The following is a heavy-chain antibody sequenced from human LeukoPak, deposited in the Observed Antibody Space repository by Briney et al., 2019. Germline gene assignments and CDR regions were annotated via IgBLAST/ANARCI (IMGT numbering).Heavy chain of an antibody. J-gene: IGHJ4*02. Sequence: SETLSLTCTVSGDSISSYYWSWIRQTPGKGLEWIGYIHTNGRTNYSPSLKSRVTMSVDSSKNRLSLMLSSVTAADTAVYYCTRRAPTSYGYYLDSWGQGTLVTVSS. CDR2: IHTNGRT. CDR1: GDSISSYY. V-gene: IGHV4-4*09. CDR3: TRRAPTSYGYYLDS. D-gene: IGHD3-10*01.